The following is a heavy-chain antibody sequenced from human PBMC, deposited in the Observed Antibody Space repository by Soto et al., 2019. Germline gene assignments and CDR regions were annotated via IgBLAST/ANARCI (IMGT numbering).Heavy chain of an antibody. V-gene: IGHV3-30*18. CDR3: AKGSTAMTYFDY. CDR1: GFTFSSYG. CDR2: TSNDGSNK. Sequence: QVQLVESGGGVVQPGRSLRLSCAASGFTFSSYGMHWVRQAPGKGLEWVAVTSNDGSNKYYADSVKGRFTISRDNSKNTLYRQMNSLRAEDTAVYYCAKGSTAMTYFDYWGQGTLVTVSS. J-gene: IGHJ4*02. D-gene: IGHD5-18*01.